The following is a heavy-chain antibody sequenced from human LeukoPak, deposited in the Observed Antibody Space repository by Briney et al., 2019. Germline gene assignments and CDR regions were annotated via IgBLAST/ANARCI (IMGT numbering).Heavy chain of an antibody. CDR1: GFTFSGHG. CDR3: VKGGAYGSGSYCDY. D-gene: IGHD3-10*01. V-gene: IGHV3-23*02. CDR2: ISGGGSDT. J-gene: IGHJ4*02. Sequence: QPGGSLRLSCAVSGFTFSGHGMHWVRQVPGEGLEWVASISGGGSDTYNEDAVKGRITISRHKYKSTLSLHMNSLRAEDTAVYCCVKGGAYGSGSYCDYWGQGTLVSVSS.